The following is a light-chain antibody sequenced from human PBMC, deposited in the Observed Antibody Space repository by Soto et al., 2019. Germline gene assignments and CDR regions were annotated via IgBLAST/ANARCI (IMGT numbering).Light chain of an antibody. Sequence: QSVLTQPPSVSGAPGQRVTISCTGSSSNIGAGYDVHWYQQLPGTAPKLLIYGSTNRPSGVPDRFSGSKSATSASLAITGLQAEDEADYYCQSYDSSLSGVVFGGGTKLTVL. V-gene: IGLV1-40*01. CDR3: QSYDSSLSGVV. CDR1: SSNIGAGYD. CDR2: GST. J-gene: IGLJ2*01.